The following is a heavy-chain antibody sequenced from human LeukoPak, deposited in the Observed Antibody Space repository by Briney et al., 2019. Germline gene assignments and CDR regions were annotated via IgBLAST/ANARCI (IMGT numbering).Heavy chain of an antibody. D-gene: IGHD6-25*01. CDR1: GGSISNGDYY. CDR3: ARQLPTAAADTRGYFEH. V-gene: IGHV4-39*01. Sequence: SETLSLTCSVSGGSISNGDYYWGWIRQAPGKGLEWIRSMFYGGINHYNPSLKSRATISVDTSKNQFSLKLTSVTAADAAMYYCARQLPTAAADTRGYFEHWGQGTVVAVSS. J-gene: IGHJ4*01. CDR2: MFYGGIN.